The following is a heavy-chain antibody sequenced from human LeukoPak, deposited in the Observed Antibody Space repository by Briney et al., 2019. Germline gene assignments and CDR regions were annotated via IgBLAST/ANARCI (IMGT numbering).Heavy chain of an antibody. D-gene: IGHD1-26*01. J-gene: IGHJ5*02. V-gene: IGHV3-74*01. Sequence: GGSLRLSCAASGFTFSSYWMHWVRQAPGKGLVWVSRINTDGSSTSYADSVKGRFTVSRDNAKNTLYLQMNSLRAEDTAVYYCARAGSIVGATWFDPWGQGTLVTVSS. CDR1: GFTFSSYW. CDR3: ARAGSIVGATWFDP. CDR2: INTDGSST.